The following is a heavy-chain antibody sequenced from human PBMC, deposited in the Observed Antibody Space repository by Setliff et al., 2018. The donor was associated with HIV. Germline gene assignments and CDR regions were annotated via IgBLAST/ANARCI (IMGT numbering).Heavy chain of an antibody. J-gene: IGHJ5*02. CDR3: ARDRFCSRGSCYEPNWFDP. D-gene: IGHD2-15*01. Sequence: GASVKVSCKVSGGTFRKYSMNWIRQAPGQGLEWMGGIVPIFGTTKYAQKFQGRVTITADESTSTAYMELSSLRSEDSAVYYCARDRFCSRGSCYEPNWFDPWGQGTQVTVSS. CDR1: GGTFRKYS. CDR2: IVPIFGTT. V-gene: IGHV1-69*13.